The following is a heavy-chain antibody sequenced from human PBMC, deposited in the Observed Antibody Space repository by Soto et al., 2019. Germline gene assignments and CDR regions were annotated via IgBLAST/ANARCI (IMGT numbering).Heavy chain of an antibody. CDR2: IIPILGIA. J-gene: IGHJ3*02. D-gene: IGHD3-3*01. CDR1: GGTFSSYT. Sequence: SVKVSCKASGGTFSSYTISWVRQAPGQGLEWMGRIIPILGIANYAQKFQGRVTITADKSTSTAYMELSSLRSEDTAVYYCARDGQVKAYYDFWSGPSDAFDIWGQGTMVTVSS. V-gene: IGHV1-69*04. CDR3: ARDGQVKAYYDFWSGPSDAFDI.